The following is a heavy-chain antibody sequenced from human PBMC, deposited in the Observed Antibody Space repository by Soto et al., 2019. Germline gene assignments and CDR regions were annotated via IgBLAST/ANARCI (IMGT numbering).Heavy chain of an antibody. CDR1: GGSISSGGYY. J-gene: IGHJ4*02. CDR3: VREPVVPADMIDY. CDR2: IYYSGRT. Sequence: SENLSLTCTVSGGSISSGGYYWSWIRQHPGKDQEWIGYIYYSGRTYYNPSLKSRVTISVDTSKNQFSLKLSSVTAADTAVYYFVREPVVPADMIDYWGQGTLVIVSS. D-gene: IGHD2-2*01. V-gene: IGHV4-31*03.